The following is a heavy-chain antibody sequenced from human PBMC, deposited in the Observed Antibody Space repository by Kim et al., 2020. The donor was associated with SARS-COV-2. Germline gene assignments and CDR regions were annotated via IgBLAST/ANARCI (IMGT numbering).Heavy chain of an antibody. CDR3: ARDSKDTARVLGYYFDY. V-gene: IGHV6-1*01. Sequence: SRITINPDTSKNQFSLQLNSVTPEDTAVYYCARDSKDTARVLGYYFDYWGQGTLVTVSS. J-gene: IGHJ4*02. D-gene: IGHD5-18*01.